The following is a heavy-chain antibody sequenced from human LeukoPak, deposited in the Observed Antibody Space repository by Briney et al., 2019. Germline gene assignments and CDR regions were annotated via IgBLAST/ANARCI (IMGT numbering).Heavy chain of an antibody. J-gene: IGHJ4*02. V-gene: IGHV4-59*01. CDR2: IYYSGST. D-gene: IGHD6-13*01. Sequence: PSETLSLTCTVSGGSLSSYYWSWIRQPPGKRLEWIGYIYYSGSTNYNPSLKSRVTMSVDTSKNQFSLRLSSVTAADTAVYYCARILEAGTIYFDYWGQGTLVTVSS. CDR1: GGSLSSYY. CDR3: ARILEAGTIYFDY.